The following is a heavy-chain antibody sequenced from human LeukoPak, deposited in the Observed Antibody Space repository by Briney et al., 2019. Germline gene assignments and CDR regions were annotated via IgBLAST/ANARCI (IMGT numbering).Heavy chain of an antibody. CDR3: ARGKITMIDY. D-gene: IGHD3-22*01. J-gene: IGHJ4*02. V-gene: IGHV3-33*01. Sequence: GRSLRLSCAASGFTFSSYGMHWVRQAPGKGLEWVAVIWYDGSSKYYADSVKGRFTISRDNSKNTLYLQMNSLRAEDTAVYYCARGKITMIDYWGQGTLVTVSS. CDR1: GFTFSSYG. CDR2: IWYDGSSK.